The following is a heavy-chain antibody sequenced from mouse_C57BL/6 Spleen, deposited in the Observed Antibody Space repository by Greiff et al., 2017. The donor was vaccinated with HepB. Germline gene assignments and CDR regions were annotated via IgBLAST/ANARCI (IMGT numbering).Heavy chain of an antibody. J-gene: IGHJ2*01. V-gene: IGHV1-72*01. D-gene: IGHD1-1*01. CDR3: ARSFITTVVVDY. Sequence: QVQLQQPGAELVKPGASVKLSCKASGYTFTSYWMHWVKQRPGRGLEWIGRIDPNSGGTKYNEKFKSKATLTVDKPSSTAYMQLSRLTSEDSAVYYCARSFITTVVVDYWGQGTTLTVSS. CDR1: GYTFTSYW. CDR2: IDPNSGGT.